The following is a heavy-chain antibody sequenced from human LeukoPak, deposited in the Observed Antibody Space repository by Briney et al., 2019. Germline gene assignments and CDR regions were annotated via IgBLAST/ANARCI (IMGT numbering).Heavy chain of an antibody. CDR1: GFTSDDSA. Sequence: PGRSLRLSCAASGFTSDDSAMHWVRQAPWKGLEWVSGISWNSDNTGYADSVKGRFIISRDNAENSLYLQMNSLRSEDTAFYFCAKAVVGATPRGAFDIWGQGTRVTVSS. CDR3: AKAVVGATPRGAFDI. J-gene: IGHJ3*02. V-gene: IGHV3-9*02. CDR2: ISWNSDNT. D-gene: IGHD1-26*01.